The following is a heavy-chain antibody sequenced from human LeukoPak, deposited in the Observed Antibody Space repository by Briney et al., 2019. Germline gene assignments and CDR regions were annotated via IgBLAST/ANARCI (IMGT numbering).Heavy chain of an antibody. CDR1: GFTFNTCN. CDR2: ITSGGDYI. V-gene: IGHV3-21*01. CDR3: ARGHYDVLAASYKWTPDY. J-gene: IGHJ4*02. D-gene: IGHD3-9*01. Sequence: GGSLRLSCAASGFTFNTCNMNWVRQAPGKGLEWVSSITSGGDYIYYADSVRGRFNTSRDNAKNSLSLQLNSLRVEDTAVYYCARGHYDVLAASYKWTPDYWGQGTLVTVSS.